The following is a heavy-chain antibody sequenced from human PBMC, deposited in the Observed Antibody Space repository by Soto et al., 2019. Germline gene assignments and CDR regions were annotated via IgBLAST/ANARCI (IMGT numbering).Heavy chain of an antibody. D-gene: IGHD2-2*01. CDR2: ISWNSAGK. CDR3: VRSRLGCSSTSCPPGL. V-gene: IGHV3-9*01. J-gene: IGHJ4*02. CDR1: GFKLRDSA. Sequence: PGGSLRLSCAASGFKLRDSAMHWVRQAPGRGLEWLSVISWNSAGKAYADSVKGRFTISRDNDENYVFLQMNSLRADDTALYYCVRSRLGCSSTSCPPGLWGQGTLVTVSS.